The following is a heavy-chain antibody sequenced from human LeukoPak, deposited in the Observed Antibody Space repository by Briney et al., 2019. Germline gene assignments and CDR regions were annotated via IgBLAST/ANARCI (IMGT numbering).Heavy chain of an antibody. CDR3: AKSLAAAGTGGDDY. V-gene: IGHV3-23*01. CDR2: ISGSGDST. J-gene: IGHJ4*02. Sequence: PGGSLRLSCAASGFTFSSYAMSWARQAPGKGLEWVSAISGSGDSTYYAESVKGRFTISRDNSKNTLSLQMNSLRAEDTAVYYCAKSLAAAGTGGDDYWGQGTLVTVSS. CDR1: GFTFSSYA. D-gene: IGHD6-13*01.